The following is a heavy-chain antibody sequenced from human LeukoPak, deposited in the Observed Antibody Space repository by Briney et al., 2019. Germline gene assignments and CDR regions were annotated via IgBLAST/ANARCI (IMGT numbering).Heavy chain of an antibody. Sequence: TGGSLRLSCAASGFTFSSYSMNWVRQAPGKGLEWVSYISSSSSSTIYYADSVKGRFTISRDNAKNSLYLQMNSLRDEDTAVYYCARAFTPYIYSSSWHHFDYWGQGTLVTVSS. CDR3: ARAFTPYIYSSSWHHFDY. J-gene: IGHJ4*02. CDR1: GFTFSSYS. D-gene: IGHD6-13*01. V-gene: IGHV3-48*02. CDR2: ISSSSSSTI.